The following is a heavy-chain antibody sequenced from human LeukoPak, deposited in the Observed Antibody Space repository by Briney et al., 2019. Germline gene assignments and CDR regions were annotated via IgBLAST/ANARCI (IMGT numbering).Heavy chain of an antibody. Sequence: GASVKVSCKASGYTFISYGISWVRQAPGQGLEWMGWISAYNGNTNYAQKLQGRVTMTTDTSTSTAYMEVRSLRSDDTAVYYCARVAYDYDFWSGWFDPWGQGTQVTVSS. CDR2: ISAYNGNT. D-gene: IGHD3-3*01. V-gene: IGHV1-18*01. J-gene: IGHJ5*02. CDR1: GYTFISYG. CDR3: ARVAYDYDFWSGWFDP.